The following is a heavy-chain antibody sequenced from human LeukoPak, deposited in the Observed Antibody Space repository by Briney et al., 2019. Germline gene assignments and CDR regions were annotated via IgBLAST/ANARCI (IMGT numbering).Heavy chain of an antibody. CDR3: ARTLQRRIAAASGY. CDR2: SYPGDSGT. CDR1: GYIFTSYW. D-gene: IGHD6-13*01. V-gene: IGHV5-51*01. J-gene: IGHJ4*02. Sequence: GKSLKISCKGSGYIFTSYWIRWVLQLPAKSLECMGISYPGDSGTRYIPSFQGQVTFSADKSISTAYLQWSSLKASDTAMYYCARTLQRRIAAASGYWGQGTLVTVSS.